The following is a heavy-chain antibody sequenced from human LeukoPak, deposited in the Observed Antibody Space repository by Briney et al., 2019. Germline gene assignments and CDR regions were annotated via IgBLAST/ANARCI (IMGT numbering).Heavy chain of an antibody. CDR3: TSIAARPWATYYYYMDV. Sequence: GGSLRLSCAASGFTFSGSDMHWVRQASGKGLEWVGRIRSKANSYATAYAASVKGRFTISRDDLKNTAYLQMNSLKTEDTAVYYCTSIAARPWATYYYYMDVWGKGTTVTVSS. D-gene: IGHD6-6*01. CDR2: IRSKANSYAT. CDR1: GFTFSGSD. V-gene: IGHV3-73*01. J-gene: IGHJ6*03.